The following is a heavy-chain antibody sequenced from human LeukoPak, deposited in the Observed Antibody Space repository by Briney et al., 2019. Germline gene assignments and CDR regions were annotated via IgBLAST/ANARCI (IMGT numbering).Heavy chain of an antibody. D-gene: IGHD3-22*01. CDR3: AALDDYDSSGYPPG. Sequence: SVKVSCKASGGTFSNYAISWVRQAPGQGLEWMGGIIPLFGSADYAQKFQGRVTFTADESTSTAYMELSRLRSEDTAVYYCAALDDYDSSGYPPGWGQGTLVTVSS. CDR1: GGTFSNYA. J-gene: IGHJ4*02. CDR2: IIPLFGSA. V-gene: IGHV1-69*01.